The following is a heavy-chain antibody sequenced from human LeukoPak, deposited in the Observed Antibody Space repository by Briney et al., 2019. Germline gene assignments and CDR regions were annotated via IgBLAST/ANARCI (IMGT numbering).Heavy chain of an antibody. V-gene: IGHV3-48*04. CDR3: APRPTAVFDY. CDR2: ISNTGGTI. Sequence: PGGSLRLSCAASGFTFSNFWMSWVRQAPGKGLDWVAYISNTGGTINYAASVKGRFTISRDNARNSLYLQMNSLRAEDTAVYYCAPRPTAVFDYWGQGIVVTVSS. J-gene: IGHJ4*02. CDR1: GFTFSNFW.